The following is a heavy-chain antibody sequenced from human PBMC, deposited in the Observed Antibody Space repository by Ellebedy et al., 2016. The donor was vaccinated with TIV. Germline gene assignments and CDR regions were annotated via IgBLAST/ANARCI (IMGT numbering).Heavy chain of an antibody. J-gene: IGHJ4*02. CDR2: INHSGST. CDR1: GGSFSGYY. Sequence: SETLSLTCAVYGGSFSGYYWSWIRQPPGKGLEWIGEINHSGSTNYNPSLKSRVTISVDTSKNQFSLKLSSVTAADTAVYYCARGDGFWSGRDDYWGQGTLVTVSS. CDR3: ARGDGFWSGRDDY. V-gene: IGHV4-34*01. D-gene: IGHD3-3*01.